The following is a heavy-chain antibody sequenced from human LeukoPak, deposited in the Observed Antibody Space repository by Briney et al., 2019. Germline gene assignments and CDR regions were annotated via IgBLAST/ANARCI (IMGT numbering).Heavy chain of an antibody. Sequence: SETLSLTCTVSGGSISSYYWSWIRQPPGKGLEWIGYVYYSGSTNYNPSLKSRVTISIDTSKNQFSLKLSSVTAADTAVYYCARRRDYFDYWGQGTLVTVSS. CDR3: ARRRDYFDY. V-gene: IGHV4-59*08. J-gene: IGHJ4*02. CDR2: VYYSGST. CDR1: GGSISSYY.